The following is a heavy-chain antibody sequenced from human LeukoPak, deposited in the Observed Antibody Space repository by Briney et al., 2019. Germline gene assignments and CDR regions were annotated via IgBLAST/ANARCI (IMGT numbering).Heavy chain of an antibody. CDR3: ARGRSGPFDY. D-gene: IGHD3-16*01. J-gene: IGHJ4*02. CDR2: IKRDGSVI. Sequence: GGSLRLSCAASGFTFSSYSMNWVRQAPGKGLEWVANIKRDGSVIHYVDSVKGRFTISRDNAKNSLYLQMNSLRAEDTAVYYCARGRSGPFDYWGQGTLVTVSS. V-gene: IGHV3-7*01. CDR1: GFTFSSYS.